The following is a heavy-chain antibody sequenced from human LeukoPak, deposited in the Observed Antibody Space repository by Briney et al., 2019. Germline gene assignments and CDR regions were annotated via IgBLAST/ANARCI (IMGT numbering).Heavy chain of an antibody. Sequence: PSETLSLTCTVSGYSISSGYYWGWIRQPPGKGLEWIGSIYHSGSTYYNPSLKSRVTISVDTSKNQFSLKLSSVTAADTAVYYCAREILELHIVVVVAATGGNWFDPWGQGTLVTVSS. CDR2: IYHSGST. J-gene: IGHJ5*02. CDR3: AREILELHIVVVVAATGGNWFDP. D-gene: IGHD2-15*01. V-gene: IGHV4-38-2*02. CDR1: GYSISSGYY.